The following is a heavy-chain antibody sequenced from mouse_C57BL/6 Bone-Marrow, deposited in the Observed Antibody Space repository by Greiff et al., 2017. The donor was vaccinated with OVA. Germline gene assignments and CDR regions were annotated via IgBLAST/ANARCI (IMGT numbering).Heavy chain of an antibody. D-gene: IGHD2-2*01. CDR1: GYTFTDYY. V-gene: IGHV1-76*01. Sequence: QVQLQQSGAELVRPGASVKLSCKASGYTFTDYYISWVKQRPGQGLEWIARIYPGSGNIYYNEKFKGKATLTAEKSSSTAYMQLSSLTSDDSAVYFSARSERLRDYFDNWGQGTTLTVSS. CDR2: IYPGSGNI. J-gene: IGHJ2*01. CDR3: ARSERLRDYFDN.